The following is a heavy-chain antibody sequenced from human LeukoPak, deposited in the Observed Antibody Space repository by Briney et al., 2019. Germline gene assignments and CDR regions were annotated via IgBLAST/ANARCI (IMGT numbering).Heavy chain of an antibody. J-gene: IGHJ4*02. CDR2: ISYDGSNK. CDR3: AREGEMGILDY. Sequence: GRSLRLSCAASGFTFSSYAMHWVRQAPGKGLEWVAVISYDGSNKYYADSVKGRFTISRDNSKNTLYLQMNGLRAEDTAVYYCAREGEMGILDYWGQGTLVTVSS. V-gene: IGHV3-30-3*01. D-gene: IGHD3-16*01. CDR1: GFTFSSYA.